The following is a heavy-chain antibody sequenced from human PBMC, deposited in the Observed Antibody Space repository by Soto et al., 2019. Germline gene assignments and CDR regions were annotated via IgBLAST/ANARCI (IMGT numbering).Heavy chain of an antibody. V-gene: IGHV3-30*18. CDR1: GFTFSSYG. D-gene: IGHD4-17*01. CDR2: ISYDGSNK. CDR3: AKAYYGDYGSFPSGVVDY. J-gene: IGHJ4*02. Sequence: QVQLVESGGGVVQPGRSLRLSCAASGFTFSSYGMHWVRQAPGKGLEWVAVISYDGSNKYYADSVKGRFTISRDNSKNTLYLQMNSLRAEDTAVYYCAKAYYGDYGSFPSGVVDYWGQGTLVTVSS.